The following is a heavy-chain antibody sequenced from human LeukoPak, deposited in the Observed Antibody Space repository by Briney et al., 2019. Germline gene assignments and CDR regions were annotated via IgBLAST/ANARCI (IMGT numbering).Heavy chain of an antibody. J-gene: IGHJ4*02. CDR1: AFTFSNYA. Sequence: GRSLRLSCAASAFTFSNYAMSWVRQAPGKRPQWVSSISGRGDITQYADSVKGRFTISRDNSKNTLILQMNSLRAEDTAVYYCAKDLTWIPPVLVTFDLRGQGTLVTVSS. V-gene: IGHV3-23*01. D-gene: IGHD4-23*01. CDR2: ISGRGDIT. CDR3: AKDLTWIPPVLVTFDL.